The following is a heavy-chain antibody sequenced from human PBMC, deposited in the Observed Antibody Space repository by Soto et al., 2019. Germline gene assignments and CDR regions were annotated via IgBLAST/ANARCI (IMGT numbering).Heavy chain of an antibody. CDR3: ARDRHSGSYSWFHP. V-gene: IGHV3-21*01. CDR1: GFTLSDYN. J-gene: IGHJ5*02. Sequence: PGGSLRLSCLASGFTLSDYNMNWVRQAPGKGLEWLSSISTTGAYIHYAASVKGRFAISRDNAKSTVYLQMSSLRGEDTAIYYCARDRHSGSYSWFHPWGQGTLVTVSS. D-gene: IGHD1-26*01. CDR2: ISTTGAYI.